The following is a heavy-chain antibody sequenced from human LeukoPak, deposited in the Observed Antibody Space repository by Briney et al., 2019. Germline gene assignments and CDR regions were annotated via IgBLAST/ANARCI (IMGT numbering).Heavy chain of an antibody. V-gene: IGHV3-43*01. CDR1: GFIFDDYL. Sequence: GGSLRLSCAASGFIFDDYLIHWVRHRPGKGLEWVSLISWDGGVTYHADSVKGRFTISRDNSKNSLYLQMNSLRTEDTALYYCAKARGLIGGAFDIWGQGTMVTVSS. CDR3: AKARGLIGGAFDI. D-gene: IGHD3-22*01. J-gene: IGHJ3*02. CDR2: ISWDGGVT.